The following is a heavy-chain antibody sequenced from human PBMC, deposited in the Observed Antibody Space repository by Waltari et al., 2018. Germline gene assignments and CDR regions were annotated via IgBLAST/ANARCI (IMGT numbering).Heavy chain of an antibody. CDR3: AKTAVAGIYGAFDV. CDR2: ISSTSGYN. V-gene: IGHV3-21*01. J-gene: IGHJ3*01. D-gene: IGHD6-19*01. CDR1: GFDFSGNR. Sequence: QLSEPGGGLVKVGGAILLSCEASGFDFSGNRMNWVRQAPGKGLEWVSSISSTSGYNYYADSVQGRVTSSRDNARNSLILQLNSLTSEDTAIYYCAKTAVAGIYGAFDVWGRGTMVTVSA.